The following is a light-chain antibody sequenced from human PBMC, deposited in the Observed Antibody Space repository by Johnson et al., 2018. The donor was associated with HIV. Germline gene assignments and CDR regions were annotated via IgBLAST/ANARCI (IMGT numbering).Light chain of an antibody. J-gene: IGLJ1*01. Sequence: HSVLTQPPSVSAAPGQKVTISCSGSSSNIGYNYVSWYQQLPGTAPKLLIYDNNKRPSGIPDRFSGSKSGTSATLGLTGLQTGDEADYYCGTWDSSLSAGFFGTGTKVTVL. CDR2: DNN. CDR3: GTWDSSLSAGF. CDR1: SSNIGYNY. V-gene: IGLV1-51*01.